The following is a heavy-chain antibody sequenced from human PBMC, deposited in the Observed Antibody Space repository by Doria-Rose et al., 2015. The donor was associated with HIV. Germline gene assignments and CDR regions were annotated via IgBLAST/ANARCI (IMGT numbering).Heavy chain of an antibody. CDR3: ARIKSSRWYHKYYFDF. J-gene: IGHJ4*02. V-gene: IGHV2-26*01. D-gene: IGHD6-13*01. Sequence: QESGPVLVKPTETLTLTCTVSGVSLSSPGMGVSWIRQPPGSALEWLANIFSDDARSYKTSLKSRLTISRGTSKSQVVHTMTDMDPVDTATYYCARIKSSRWYHKYYFDFWGQGTLVIVSA. CDR1: GVSLSSPGMG. CDR2: IFSDDAR.